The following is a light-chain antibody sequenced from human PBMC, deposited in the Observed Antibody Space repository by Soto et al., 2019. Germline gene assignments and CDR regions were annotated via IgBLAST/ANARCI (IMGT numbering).Light chain of an antibody. CDR2: GAS. J-gene: IGKJ4*01. CDR3: QQYGSTPLT. Sequence: EIVLTQSPGTLSLSPGERATLSCRASQSVSSSYLAWYQQEPGQAPRLLIYGASTRATGIPDKFSGSGSGTDFTLTISRLEPEDFAAYYCQQYGSTPLTFGGGTKVDIK. V-gene: IGKV3-20*01. CDR1: QSVSSSY.